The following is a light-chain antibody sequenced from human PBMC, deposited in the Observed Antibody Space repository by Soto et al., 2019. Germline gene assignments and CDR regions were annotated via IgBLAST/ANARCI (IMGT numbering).Light chain of an antibody. J-gene: IGLJ2*01. CDR1: SSDVGGYNY. CDR2: DVS. Sequence: QSALTQPGSVSGSPGQSITISCTGTSSDVGGYNYVSWYQQHPGKAPKLMIYDVSNRPSGVSNRFSGSKSGNTASLTISGLQAEEEAVYYCSSYTSSSTQVVFGGGTKLTVL. V-gene: IGLV2-14*01. CDR3: SSYTSSSTQVV.